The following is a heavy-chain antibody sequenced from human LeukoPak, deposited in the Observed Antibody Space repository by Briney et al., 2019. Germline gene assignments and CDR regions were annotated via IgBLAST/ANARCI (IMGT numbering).Heavy chain of an antibody. CDR3: ARFYYYDSSGYYSPQYYFDY. Sequence: NPSETLSLTCTVSGGSISSYYWSWIRQPPGKGLEWIGYIYYSGSTNYNPSLKSRVTISVDTSKNQSSLKLSSVTAADTAVYYCARFYYYDSSGYYSPQYYFDYWGQGTLVTVSS. D-gene: IGHD3-22*01. J-gene: IGHJ4*02. CDR1: GGSISSYY. V-gene: IGHV4-59*01. CDR2: IYYSGST.